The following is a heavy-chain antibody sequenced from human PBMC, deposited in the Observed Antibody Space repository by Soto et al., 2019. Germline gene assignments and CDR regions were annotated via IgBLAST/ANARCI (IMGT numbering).Heavy chain of an antibody. CDR3: AKDSSRLVSPGEAFDI. CDR1: GFTFGSHA. J-gene: IGHJ3*02. Sequence: GSMTPACAPAGFTFGSHAMSWVRQAPGGGQGWDSVISGSGGRRSSADAVKGRFRITIDKSKNTLYVQMKSLRAEDKDVYYCAKDSSRLVSPGEAFDIWGQGTMVTVSS. D-gene: IGHD3-10*01. V-gene: IGHV3-23*01. CDR2: ISGSGGRR.